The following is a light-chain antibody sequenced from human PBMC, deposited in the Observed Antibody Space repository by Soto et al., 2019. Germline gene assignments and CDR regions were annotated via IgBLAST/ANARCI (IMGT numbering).Light chain of an antibody. Sequence: SYELTQPSSVSVSPGQTARITCSGDVLATKYARWFQQKPGQAPVLVSYKDSERPSGIPERFSGSTSASTVTLTISGAQDDDEADYYCFSAADSSRVFGGGTKLTVL. CDR2: KDS. J-gene: IGLJ3*02. CDR1: VLATKY. CDR3: FSAADSSRV. V-gene: IGLV3-27*01.